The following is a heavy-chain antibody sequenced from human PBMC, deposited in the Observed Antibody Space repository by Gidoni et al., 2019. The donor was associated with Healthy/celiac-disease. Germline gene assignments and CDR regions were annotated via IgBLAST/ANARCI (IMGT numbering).Heavy chain of an antibody. Sequence: QVHLQESGPGLVTPSGTLALTCAVSCGSISSSNWWSWVRQPPGKGLEWIGELYHIGSTNYNPSLKSRVTISVDKSKNQFSLKLSSVTAADTAVYYCAIGPPRGGYYEYYFDYWGQGTLVTVSS. CDR3: AIGPPRGGYYEYYFDY. J-gene: IGHJ4*02. CDR1: CGSISSSNW. V-gene: IGHV4-4*02. CDR2: LYHIGST. D-gene: IGHD3-22*01.